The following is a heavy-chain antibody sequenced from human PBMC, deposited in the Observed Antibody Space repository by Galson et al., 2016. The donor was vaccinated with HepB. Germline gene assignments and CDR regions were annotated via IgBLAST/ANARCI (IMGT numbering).Heavy chain of an antibody. Sequence: SLRLSCAASGFTFSSYGIHWVRQAPGEGLEWVAVIWYDGSNKYYADSVKGRFTISRDNSKNTLYLQMNSLRAEDTAVYYCAREELIAAPTIDYWGQGTLVTVSS. CDR3: AREELIAAPTIDY. J-gene: IGHJ4*02. D-gene: IGHD6-6*01. V-gene: IGHV3-33*01. CDR1: GFTFSSYG. CDR2: IWYDGSNK.